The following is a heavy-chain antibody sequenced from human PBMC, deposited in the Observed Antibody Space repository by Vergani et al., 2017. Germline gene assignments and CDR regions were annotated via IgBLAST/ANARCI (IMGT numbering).Heavy chain of an antibody. V-gene: IGHV3-48*03. D-gene: IGHD4-17*01. CDR1: GFTFSSFE. Sequence: EVQLVESGGGLVQPGGSLRLSCAASGFTFSSFEMNWVRQAPGKGLEWGSYISSSGSTIYYADSVTGRFTIARDNSKNSLYLQMNSLRAEDTAVYYCAREMTTGPYFDSWGQGTLVTVSS. CDR3: AREMTTGPYFDS. CDR2: ISSSGSTI. J-gene: IGHJ4*02.